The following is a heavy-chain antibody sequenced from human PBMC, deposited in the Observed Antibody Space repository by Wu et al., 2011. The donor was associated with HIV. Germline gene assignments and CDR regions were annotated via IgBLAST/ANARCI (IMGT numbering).Heavy chain of an antibody. D-gene: IGHD3-10*01. CDR1: GSTFSSYA. J-gene: IGHJ5*01. Sequence: QVHLVQSGAEVKRPGSSVKVSCKTSGSTFSSYAINWVRQAPGQGLEWMGGLIPNFRYPQLARSFQERLTITADESSDTVYMELSSLTSGDTAIYYCARRLSTNHHGSGNYFTEENNFFDSWGQGTLVTVTS. CDR3: ARRLSTNHHGSGNYFTEENNFFDS. V-gene: IGHV1-69*12. CDR2: LIPNFRYP.